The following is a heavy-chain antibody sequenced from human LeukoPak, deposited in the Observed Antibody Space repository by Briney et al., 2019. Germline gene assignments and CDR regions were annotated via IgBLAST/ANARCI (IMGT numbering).Heavy chain of an antibody. D-gene: IGHD4/OR15-4a*01. CDR1: GFTFINFA. CDR2: IDGSGDRT. CDR3: AETLVPPAHLDSNFYFYGMDV. J-gene: IGHJ6*04. V-gene: IGHV3-23*01. Sequence: GGSLRLSCAASGFTFINFAMTWVRQSPGKGLEWVSFIDGSGDRTSYADSVKGRFTISRDNSKNTLSLQMNSLRVEDAAVYYCAETLVPPAHLDSNFYFYGMDVWGEGTAVTVSS.